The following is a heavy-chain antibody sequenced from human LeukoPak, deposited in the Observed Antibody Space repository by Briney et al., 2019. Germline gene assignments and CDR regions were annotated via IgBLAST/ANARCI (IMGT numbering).Heavy chain of an antibody. CDR2: INHSGST. D-gene: IGHD3-22*01. CDR1: GGSFSGYY. CDR3: ARGLSTMIVVVIHPWAFDI. Sequence: SETLSLTCAVYGGSFSGYYWSWIRQPPGKGLEWIGEINHSGSTNYNPSLKSRVTISVDTSKNQFSLKLSSVTAADTAVYYCARGLSTMIVVVIHPWAFDIWGQGTMVTVSS. V-gene: IGHV4-34*01. J-gene: IGHJ3*02.